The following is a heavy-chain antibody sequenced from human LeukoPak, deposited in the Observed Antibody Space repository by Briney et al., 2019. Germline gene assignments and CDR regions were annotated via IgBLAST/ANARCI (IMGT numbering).Heavy chain of an antibody. J-gene: IGHJ5*02. CDR2: IYSGGST. CDR3: ARDGSQGYCSGGSCNNWFDP. Sequence: GGSLRLSCAASGFTVSSNYMSWVRQAPGKGLEWASVIYSGGSTYYADSVKGRFTISRDNSKNTLYLQMNSLRAEDTAVDYCARDGSQGYCSGGSCNNWFDPWGQGTLVTVSS. D-gene: IGHD2-15*01. V-gene: IGHV3-66*01. CDR1: GFTVSSNY.